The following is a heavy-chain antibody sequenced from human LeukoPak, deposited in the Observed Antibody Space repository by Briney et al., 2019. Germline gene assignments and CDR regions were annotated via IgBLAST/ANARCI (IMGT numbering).Heavy chain of an antibody. CDR3: AKDGLTGVNYYYGMDV. CDR2: ISYDESYK. V-gene: IGHV3-30*18. D-gene: IGHD7-27*01. Sequence: GGSLRLSCAASGFSFSSYGIHWVRQAPGKGLEWVAVISYDESYKYYADSVKGRFTISRDNSKNPLYLQMNSLRAEDTAVYYCAKDGLTGVNYYYGMDVWGKGTTVTVSS. CDR1: GFSFSSYG. J-gene: IGHJ6*04.